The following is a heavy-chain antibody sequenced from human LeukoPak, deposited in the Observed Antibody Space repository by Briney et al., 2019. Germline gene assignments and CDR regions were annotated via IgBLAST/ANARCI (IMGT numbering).Heavy chain of an antibody. J-gene: IGHJ6*02. Sequence: SETLSLTCFVSSGSISGSHWSWLRQSPGKGLEWIGYIHYTGITDYNPSLRSRVTLSIDLSKNQFSLRLSSVTAADTAVYYCARTGGDCSSGLCYYAMDVWGQGTTVTVS. V-gene: IGHV4-59*01. CDR3: ARTGGDCSSGLCYYAMDV. CDR2: IHYTGIT. CDR1: SGSISGSH. D-gene: IGHD2-21*02.